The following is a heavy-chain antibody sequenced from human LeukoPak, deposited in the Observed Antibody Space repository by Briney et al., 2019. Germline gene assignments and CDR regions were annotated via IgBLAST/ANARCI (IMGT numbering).Heavy chain of an antibody. D-gene: IGHD2-2*01. Sequence: RGSLRLSCAASGFTFSSYGMHWVRQAPGKGLEWVAVISYDGSNKYYADSVKGRFTISRDNSKNTLYLQMNSLRAEDTAVYYCAKDGGDGYQLLEYYFDYWGQGTLVTVSS. V-gene: IGHV3-30*18. CDR2: ISYDGSNK. CDR1: GFTFSSYG. CDR3: AKDGGDGYQLLEYYFDY. J-gene: IGHJ4*02.